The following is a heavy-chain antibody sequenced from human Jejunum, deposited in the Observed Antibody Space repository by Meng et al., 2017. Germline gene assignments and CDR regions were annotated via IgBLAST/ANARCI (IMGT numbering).Heavy chain of an antibody. D-gene: IGHD3-10*02. V-gene: IGHV4-4*02. Sequence: QVRLQGSGPGLVKPSEPLSLTCAVSGGSIESNNWWTWIRQPPGQGLEWIGEVYHSGSTHYNPSLQSRVTISIDNSKNRFSLSLNSVTAADTAIYYCARADYVRYFDLWGRGTLVTVSS. CDR2: VYHSGST. CDR1: GGSIESNNW. J-gene: IGHJ2*01. CDR3: ARADYVRYFDL.